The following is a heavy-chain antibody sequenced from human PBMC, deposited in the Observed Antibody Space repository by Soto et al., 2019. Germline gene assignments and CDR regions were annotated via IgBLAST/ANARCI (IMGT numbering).Heavy chain of an antibody. CDR1: GFTFRSCA. J-gene: IGHJ5*02. D-gene: IGHD3-10*01. CDR3: ARASYGSGSGVA. Sequence: GGSLRLSCAASGFTFRSCAMSWVRQAPGKGLEWVSVIYSGGGTYYADSVKGRFTISRHNSKNTLYLQMNSLRPEDTAVYYCARASYGSGSGVAWGQGTLVTVSS. CDR2: IYSGGGT. V-gene: IGHV3-53*04.